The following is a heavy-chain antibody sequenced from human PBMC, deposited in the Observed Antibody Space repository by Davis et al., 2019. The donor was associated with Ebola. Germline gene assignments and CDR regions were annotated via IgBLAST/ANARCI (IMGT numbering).Heavy chain of an antibody. CDR1: GFTFSTYS. V-gene: IGHV3-48*02. CDR3: ARVHGDYVFLSDAFDI. D-gene: IGHD4-17*01. J-gene: IGHJ3*02. Sequence: GESLKTSCAASGFTFSTYSMNWVRQAPGKGLEWVSYITSGSGTIYYADSVKGRFTISRDNAKNSLFLQMNSLRDEDTAVYYCARVHGDYVFLSDAFDIWGQGTMVTVSS. CDR2: ITSGSGTI.